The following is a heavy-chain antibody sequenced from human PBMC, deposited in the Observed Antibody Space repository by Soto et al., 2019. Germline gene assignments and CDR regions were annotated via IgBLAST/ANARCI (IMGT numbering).Heavy chain of an antibody. D-gene: IGHD6-25*01. CDR1: GFTFSSYA. V-gene: IGHV3-30-3*01. J-gene: IGHJ4*02. CDR2: ISYDGSNK. CDR3: AREPSWFSSGKNFDY. Sequence: GGSLRLSCAASGFTFSSYAMHWVRQAPGKGLEWVAVISYDGSNKYYADSVRGRFTISRDNSKNTLYLQMNSLRAEDTAVYYRAREPSWFSSGKNFDYWGQGTLVTVSS.